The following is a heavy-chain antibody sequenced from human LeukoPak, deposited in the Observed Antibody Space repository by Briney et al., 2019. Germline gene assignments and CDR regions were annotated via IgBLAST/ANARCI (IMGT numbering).Heavy chain of an antibody. D-gene: IGHD3-3*01. CDR2: IYYSGST. CDR1: VGSISSGDYY. V-gene: IGHV4-30-4*01. CDR3: ARDLRFLEYVDY. Sequence: PSETLSLTCNLSVGSISSGDYYWSWIRQPPGKGMEWIGYIYYSGSTYYNPSLKSRVTISVDTSKNQFSLKLSSVTAADTAVYYCARDLRFLEYVDYWGQGTLVTVSS. J-gene: IGHJ4*02.